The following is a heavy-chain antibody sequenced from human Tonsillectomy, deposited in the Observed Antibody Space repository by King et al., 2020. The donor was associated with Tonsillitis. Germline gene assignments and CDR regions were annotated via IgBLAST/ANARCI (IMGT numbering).Heavy chain of an antibody. Sequence: EVQLVESGGGLVQPGGSLRLSCAGSGFTFSRYWMSWVRQAPGKGLEWVANMNQDGSEKYYVDSVKGRFTISRDNAKNSLYLQMDSLRAEDTAVYYCARDVSTGYHYFDYWGQGTLVTVSS. V-gene: IGHV3-7*01. CDR2: MNQDGSEK. CDR3: ARDVSTGYHYFDY. J-gene: IGHJ4*02. CDR1: GFTFSRYW. D-gene: IGHD3-22*01.